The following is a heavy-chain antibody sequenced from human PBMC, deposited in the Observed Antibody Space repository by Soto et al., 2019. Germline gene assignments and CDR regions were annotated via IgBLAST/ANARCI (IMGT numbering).Heavy chain of an antibody. CDR1: GFSLSNARMG. J-gene: IGHJ3*02. V-gene: IGHV2-26*01. CDR3: ARTTYDYIWGSYRYTAAFDI. Sequence: QVTLKESGPVLVKPTETLTLTCTVSGFSLSNARMGVSWIRQPPGKALEWLAHIFSNDEKSYSTSLKSRLTISKDTSKSQVVLTMTNMDPVDTATYYCARTTYDYIWGSYRYTAAFDIWGQGTMVTVSS. CDR2: IFSNDEK. D-gene: IGHD3-16*02.